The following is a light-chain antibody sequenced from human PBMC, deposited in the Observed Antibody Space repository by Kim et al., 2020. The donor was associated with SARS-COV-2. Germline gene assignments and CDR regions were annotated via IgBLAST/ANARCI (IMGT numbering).Light chain of an antibody. J-gene: IGLJ2*01. CDR2: GKN. Sequence: ALGQTVRITCQGDSLRNYYASWYQQKPGQAPVLVIYGKNNRPSVIPDRFSGSSSGNTASLTITGAQAEDEADYYCNSRDSSGNHWVFGGGTQLTVL. V-gene: IGLV3-19*01. CDR3: NSRDSSGNHWV. CDR1: SLRNYY.